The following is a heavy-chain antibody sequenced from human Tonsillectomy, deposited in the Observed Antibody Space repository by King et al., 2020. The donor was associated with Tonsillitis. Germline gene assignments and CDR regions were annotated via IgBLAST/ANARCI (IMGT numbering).Heavy chain of an antibody. J-gene: IGHJ4*02. CDR3: ARGAEMATYFDY. CDR1: GFTFSSYS. D-gene: IGHD5-24*01. CDR2: ISSSSSYR. Sequence: VQLVESGGGLVKPGGSLRLSCAASGFTFSSYSMNWVRQAPGKGLEWVSSISSSSSYRYYADSVKGRFTISRDNAKNSLYLQMNSLRAEDTAVYYCARGAEMATYFDYWGQGTLVTVSS. V-gene: IGHV3-21*01.